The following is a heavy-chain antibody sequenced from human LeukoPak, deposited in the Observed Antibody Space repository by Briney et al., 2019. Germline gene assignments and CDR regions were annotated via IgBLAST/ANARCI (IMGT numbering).Heavy chain of an antibody. CDR2: INAGNGNT. CDR3: ARGGIAVAARFDY. D-gene: IGHD6-19*01. J-gene: IGHJ4*02. CDR1: GYTFTSYA. V-gene: IGHV1-3*01. Sequence: ASVKVSCKASGYTFTSYAMHWVRHAPGQRLEWMGWINAGNGNTKYSQKFQGRVTITRDTSASTAYMELSSLRSEDTAVYYCARGGIAVAARFDYWGQGTLVTVSS.